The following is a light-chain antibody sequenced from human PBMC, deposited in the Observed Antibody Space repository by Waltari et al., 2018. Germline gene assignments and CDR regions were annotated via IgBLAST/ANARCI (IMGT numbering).Light chain of an antibody. V-gene: IGLV2-14*01. Sequence: QSALTQPASVSGSPGQSITISCTGTTSDLGGYNYVSWYQQHPGKAPKLMIYDVSSRPAVVSNRFSGSKSGNTASLTISGLQAEDEADYYCSSFTSSSTWVFGGGTKLTVL. CDR2: DVS. CDR3: SSFTSSSTWV. CDR1: TSDLGGYNY. J-gene: IGLJ3*02.